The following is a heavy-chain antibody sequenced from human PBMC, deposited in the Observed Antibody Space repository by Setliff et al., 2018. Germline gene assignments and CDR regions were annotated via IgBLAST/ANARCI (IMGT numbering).Heavy chain of an antibody. CDR2: IYYSGST. J-gene: IGHJ6*03. V-gene: IGHV4-59*08. CDR3: ARHTKQWLSRGYYYYYYMDV. D-gene: IGHD6-19*01. Sequence: SETLSLTCTVSGGSISSYYWSWVRQPPGKGPEWIGYIYYSGSTNYNPSLKSRVTISVDTSKNQFSLKLSSVTAADTAVYYCARHTKQWLSRGYYYYYYMDVWGKGTTVTVSS. CDR1: GGSISSYY.